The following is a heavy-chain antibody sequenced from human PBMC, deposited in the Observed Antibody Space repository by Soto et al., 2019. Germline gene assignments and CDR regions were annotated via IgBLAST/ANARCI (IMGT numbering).Heavy chain of an antibody. CDR3: ASTGYYDSSGYYPN. J-gene: IGHJ4*02. Sequence: PSETLSLTCTVSGGSISSSSYYWGWIRQPPGKGLEWIGSIYYSGSTYYNPSLKSRVTISVDTSKNQFSLKLSSVTAADTAVYYCASTGYYDSSGYYPNWGQGTLVTVSS. CDR1: GGSISSSSYY. D-gene: IGHD3-22*01. CDR2: IYYSGST. V-gene: IGHV4-39*01.